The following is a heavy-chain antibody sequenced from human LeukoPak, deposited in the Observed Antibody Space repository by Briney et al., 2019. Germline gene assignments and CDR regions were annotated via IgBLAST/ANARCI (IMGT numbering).Heavy chain of an antibody. CDR1: GGSISSGGYY. CDR2: IYYSGST. J-gene: IGHJ4*02. CDR3: ARELYSNAPDY. Sequence: NPSETLSLTCTVSGGSISSGGYYWSRIRQHPGKGLEWIGYIYYSGSTYYNPSLKSRVTISVDTSKNQFSLKLSSVTAADTAVYYCARELYSNAPDYWGQGTLVTVSS. D-gene: IGHD4-11*01. V-gene: IGHV4-31*03.